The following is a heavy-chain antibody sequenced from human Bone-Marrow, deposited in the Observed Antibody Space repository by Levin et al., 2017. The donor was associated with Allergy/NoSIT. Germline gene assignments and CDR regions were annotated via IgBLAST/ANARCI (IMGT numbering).Heavy chain of an antibody. CDR1: GFTVSNNH. V-gene: IGHV3-66*01. D-gene: IGHD6-19*01. CDR2: IYSGGTP. J-gene: IGHJ4*02. CDR3: ARGYKSGFLLG. Sequence: GGSLRLSCAASGFTVSNNHMTWVRQVAGKGLECVGGIYSGGTPYNADSVKGRFTISRDNSENTVYLEMNSLRVEDTAVYYCARGYKSGFLLGWGQGTLVTVSS.